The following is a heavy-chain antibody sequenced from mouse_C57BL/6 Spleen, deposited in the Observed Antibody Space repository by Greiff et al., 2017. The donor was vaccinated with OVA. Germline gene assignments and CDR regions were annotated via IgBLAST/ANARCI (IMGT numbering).Heavy chain of an antibody. CDR1: GFSLTSYG. CDR3: ARGGSNWDVGNYFDY. D-gene: IGHD4-1*01. Sequence: QVQLKESGPGLVQPSQSLSITCTVSGFSLTSYGVHWVRQSPGKGLEWLGVIWSGGSTDDNAAFISRLSISKDNSKSQVFFKMNRLQADDTAIYYCARGGSNWDVGNYFDYWGQGTTLTVSS. V-gene: IGHV2-2*01. J-gene: IGHJ2*01. CDR2: IWSGGST.